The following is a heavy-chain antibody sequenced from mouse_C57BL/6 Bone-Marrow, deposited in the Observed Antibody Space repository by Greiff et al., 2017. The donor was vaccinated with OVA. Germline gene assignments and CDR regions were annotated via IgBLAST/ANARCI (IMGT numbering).Heavy chain of an antibody. CDR2: IYPGDGDT. CDR3: AITGSYVGY. Sequence: VQLQQSGADLVKPEASVKISCKASGYAFSNYWMNWVKQRPGKGLEWIGQIYPGDGDTNYNGKFKGKATLTADKSSSTAYMQLSSLTSEDSAVYYCAITGSYVGYWGQGTTLTVSS. CDR1: GYAFSNYW. J-gene: IGHJ2*01. D-gene: IGHD1-1*01. V-gene: IGHV1-80*01.